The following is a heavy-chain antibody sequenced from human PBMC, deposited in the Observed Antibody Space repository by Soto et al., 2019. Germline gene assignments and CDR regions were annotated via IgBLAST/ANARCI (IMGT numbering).Heavy chain of an antibody. V-gene: IGHV3-30*18. CDR1: GFSFSSYG. D-gene: IGHD3-22*01. Sequence: QVQLVESGGGVVQPGKSLRLSCAASGFSFSSYGMHWVRQAPGKGLEWVAVISYDGSNKYHADSVRGRFTISRDNSKNTLYLQMNRLRAEDTAVYYCAKPYYYESSGYYYVFDSWGQGTLVTVSS. CDR2: ISYDGSNK. CDR3: AKPYYYESSGYYYVFDS. J-gene: IGHJ4*02.